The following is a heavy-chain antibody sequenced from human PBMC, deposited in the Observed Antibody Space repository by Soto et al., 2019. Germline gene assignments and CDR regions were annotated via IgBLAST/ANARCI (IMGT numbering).Heavy chain of an antibody. CDR3: ALALGPTTGLDY. J-gene: IGHJ4*02. D-gene: IGHD1-26*01. Sequence: WTWIRQPPGKGLEWMGYIFNSGTTFYNPSLTSRLSISMDTSGNHFSLELRSVTAADTAVYYCALALGPTTGLDYWGQGTLVPVS. CDR2: IFNSGTT. V-gene: IGHV4-31*02.